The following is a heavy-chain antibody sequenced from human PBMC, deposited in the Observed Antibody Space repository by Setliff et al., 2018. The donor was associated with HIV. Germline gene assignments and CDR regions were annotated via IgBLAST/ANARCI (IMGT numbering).Heavy chain of an antibody. Sequence: ASVKVSCKASGYTFISYGYSWVRQAPGQGLQWMGWISGYNGDTNYAQELKGKVTMTTDTSTSTAYMELRSLRSDDTAVYYCARTQVGPTGGYYFDYWGQGTLVTVSS. V-gene: IGHV1-18*01. D-gene: IGHD1-26*01. CDR1: GYTFISYG. J-gene: IGHJ4*02. CDR2: ISGYNGDT. CDR3: ARTQVGPTGGYYFDY.